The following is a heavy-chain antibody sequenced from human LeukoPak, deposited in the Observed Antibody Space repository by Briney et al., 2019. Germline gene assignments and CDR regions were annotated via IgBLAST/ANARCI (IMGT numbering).Heavy chain of an antibody. CDR2: ISAYNGNT. J-gene: IGHJ5*02. CDR1: GYTFTSYG. D-gene: IGHD2-2*01. Sequence: ASVKVSCKASGYTFTSYGISWVRQAPGQGLEWMGWISAYNGNTNYAQKLQGRVTMTTDTSTSTAYMELRSLRSDDMAVYYCATDCSSTSCYSPFDPWGQGTLVTVSS. V-gene: IGHV1-18*03. CDR3: ATDCSSTSCYSPFDP.